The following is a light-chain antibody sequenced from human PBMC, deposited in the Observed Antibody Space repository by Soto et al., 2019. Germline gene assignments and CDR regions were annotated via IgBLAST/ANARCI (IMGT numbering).Light chain of an antibody. V-gene: IGKV3-11*01. CDR3: QHYSSSPPAIT. Sequence: EIVLTQSPATLSLSPGEIANLYFSASQSVSRYLAWYQQKPGQAPRLLIYDASNRATGVPVRFSGGGSGTDFTLTISRLEPEDFAVYYCQHYSSSPPAITFGQGTRLEIK. CDR2: DAS. CDR1: QSVSRY. J-gene: IGKJ5*01.